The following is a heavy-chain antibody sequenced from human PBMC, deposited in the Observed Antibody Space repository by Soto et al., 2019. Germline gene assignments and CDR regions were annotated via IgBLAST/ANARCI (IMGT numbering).Heavy chain of an antibody. CDR1: GGFVSSGSYY. CDR2: MSHSGGT. Sequence: QVQLQQWGAGLLKPSETLSLTCAVYGGFVSSGSYYWSWIRQPPGKGLEWIGEMSHSGGTHVNPSLRSRATISVDTSKNQFSLKMSSVTAADTALYYCARVERGTATTVVDAFDIWGPGTMVTVSS. D-gene: IGHD1-1*01. V-gene: IGHV4-34*04. J-gene: IGHJ3*02. CDR3: ARVERGTATTVVDAFDI.